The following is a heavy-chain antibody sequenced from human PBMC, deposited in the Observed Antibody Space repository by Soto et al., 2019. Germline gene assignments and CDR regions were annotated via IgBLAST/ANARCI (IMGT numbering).Heavy chain of an antibody. J-gene: IGHJ6*02. CDR3: ARDGSRSWYEVGYYYGMDV. V-gene: IGHV3-33*01. Sequence: GGSLSLSCAASGFTFSSYGMHWVRQAPGKGLEWVAVIWYDGSNKYYADSVKGRFTISRDNSKNTLYLQMNSLRAEDTAVYYCARDGSRSWYEVGYYYGMDVCGQGTTVTVYS. D-gene: IGHD6-13*01. CDR2: IWYDGSNK. CDR1: GFTFSSYG.